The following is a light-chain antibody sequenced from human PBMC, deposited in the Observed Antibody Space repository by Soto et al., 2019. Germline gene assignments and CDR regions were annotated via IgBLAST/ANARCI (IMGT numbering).Light chain of an antibody. CDR2: GAS. CDR1: QSVSSK. J-gene: IGKJ5*01. V-gene: IGKV3-15*01. Sequence: TQSPATVSLYPGERATLSCRASQSVSSKLAWYQQKPGQAPRLLIYGASTRATGIPARFSGSGSGTEFTLTISSLQSEDFAVYYCQQYNNWPPITFGQGTLLEI. CDR3: QQYNNWPPIT.